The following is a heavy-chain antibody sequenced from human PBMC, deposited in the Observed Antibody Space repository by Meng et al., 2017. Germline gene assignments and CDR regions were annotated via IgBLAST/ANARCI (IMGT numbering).Heavy chain of an antibody. CDR1: GGSISSYY. CDR2: IYTSGST. J-gene: IGHJ5*02. D-gene: IGHD3-9*01. CDR3: ARELRYFDWLLPNWFDP. Sequence: LRLSCTVSGGSISSYYWSWIRQPAGKGLEWIGRIYTSGSTNYNPSLKSRVTMSVDTSKNQFSLKLSSVTAADTAVYYCARELRYFDWLLPNWFDPWGQGTLVTVSS. V-gene: IGHV4-4*07.